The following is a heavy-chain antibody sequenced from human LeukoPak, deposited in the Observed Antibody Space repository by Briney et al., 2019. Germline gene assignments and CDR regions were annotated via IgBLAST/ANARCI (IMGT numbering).Heavy chain of an antibody. D-gene: IGHD3-3*01. Sequence: PSETLSLTCAVYGGSFSGYYWSWIRQPPGKGLEWIGEINHSGSTNYNPSLKSRVTISVDTSKNQFSLKLSSVTAADTAVYYCVRGLYDFWSGYYQGDAFDIWGQGTMITVSS. CDR1: GGSFSGYY. V-gene: IGHV4-34*01. CDR2: INHSGST. CDR3: VRGLYDFWSGYYQGDAFDI. J-gene: IGHJ3*02.